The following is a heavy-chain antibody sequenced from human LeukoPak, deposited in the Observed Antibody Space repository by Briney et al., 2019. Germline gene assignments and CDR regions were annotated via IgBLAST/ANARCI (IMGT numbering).Heavy chain of an antibody. CDR1: GFTFSSYS. V-gene: IGHV3-48*01. D-gene: IGHD2-2*01. CDR2: ISTSSDTI. J-gene: IGHJ4*02. Sequence: PGGSLRLSCAASGFTFSSYSMNWVRQAPGKGLEWLSYISTSSDTIYYADSVEGRFTISRDNAKNSLYLQMNSLRAEDTAVYYCAKDGEYCSSTSCYEGIYFDYWGQGTLVTVSS. CDR3: AKDGEYCSSTSCYEGIYFDY.